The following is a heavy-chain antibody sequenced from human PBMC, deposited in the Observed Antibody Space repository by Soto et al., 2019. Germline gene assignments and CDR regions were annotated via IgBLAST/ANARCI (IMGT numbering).Heavy chain of an antibody. CDR2: IYYSGST. V-gene: IGHV4-59*08. J-gene: IGHJ1*01. D-gene: IGHD4-4*01. Sequence: SRIRQPPGKGLEWIGYIYYSGSTNYNPSLKSRVTISVDTSKNQFSLKLSSVTAADTAVYYCAIHAPLTVSASWGKGT. CDR3: AIHAPLTVSAS.